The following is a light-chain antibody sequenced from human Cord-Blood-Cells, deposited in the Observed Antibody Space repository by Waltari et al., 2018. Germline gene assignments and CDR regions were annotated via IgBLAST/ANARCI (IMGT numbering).Light chain of an antibody. V-gene: IGKV3-20*01. CDR3: QQYGSSPRT. CDR1: QSVSSSY. CDR2: GAS. Sequence: EIVLTQSPGTLSLSPGERAPLSCRASQSVSSSYLAWYQQKPGQAPSLLFYGASSSATGIPDRFSGSGSGTDFTLTISRLEPEDFAVYYCQQYGSSPRTFGQGTKVEIK. J-gene: IGKJ1*01.